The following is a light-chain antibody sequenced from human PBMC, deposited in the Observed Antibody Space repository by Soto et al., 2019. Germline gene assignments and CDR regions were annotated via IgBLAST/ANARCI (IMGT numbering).Light chain of an antibody. J-gene: IGLJ2*01. Sequence: QSALTQPASVSGSPGQSITISCTGTSSDVGGYNYVSWYQQHPGKAPKLMIYEVSNRPSGVSNRFSGSKSGNTASLTISGLQAEDEADYYCNSYTSNNTPQFGGGTKLTVL. V-gene: IGLV2-14*01. CDR1: SSDVGGYNY. CDR3: NSYTSNNTPQ. CDR2: EVS.